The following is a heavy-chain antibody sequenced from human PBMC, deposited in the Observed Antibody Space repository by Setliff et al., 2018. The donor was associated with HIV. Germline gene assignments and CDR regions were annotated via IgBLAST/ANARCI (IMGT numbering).Heavy chain of an antibody. CDR3: TTGPNWNYFWEY. CDR1: GFSFSKTW. Sequence: PGGSLRLSCAASGFSFSKTWMTWVRQAPGKGPEWVGRIKGKSDGGTTEYGAPARGRFTISRDDSKDMLFLQMNRLKIEDTAVYYCTTGPNWNYFWEYWGRGTLVTVSS. CDR2: IKGKSDGGTT. V-gene: IGHV3-15*01. D-gene: IGHD3-16*01. J-gene: IGHJ4*02.